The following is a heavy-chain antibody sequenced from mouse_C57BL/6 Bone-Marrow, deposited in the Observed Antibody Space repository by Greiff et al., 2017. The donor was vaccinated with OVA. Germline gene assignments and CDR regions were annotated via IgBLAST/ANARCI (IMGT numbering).Heavy chain of an antibody. D-gene: IGHD1-1*01. CDR3: AIYPLYYYGSPYAMDY. CDR1: GYTFTSYW. V-gene: IGHV1-74*01. CDR2: LHPSDSDT. J-gene: IGHJ4*01. Sequence: VKLQESGPELVKPGASVKVSCKASGYTFTSYWMHWVKQRPGQGLEWIGRLHPSDSDTNYNQKFKGKATLTVDKSSSTAYMQLSSLTSEDSAVYYCAIYPLYYYGSPYAMDYWGQGTSVTVSS.